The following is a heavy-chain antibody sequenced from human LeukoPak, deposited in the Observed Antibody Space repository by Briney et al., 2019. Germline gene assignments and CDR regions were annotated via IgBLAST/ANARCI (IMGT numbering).Heavy chain of an antibody. V-gene: IGHV4-59*11. CDR1: GASISSHY. CDR3: AIAAAGRQRGYYYMDV. Sequence: PSETLSLTCSVSGASISSHYWSWIRQPPGKGLEWIGYTYYSGTTNYNPSLKRRVTISLDTSKDQISLQLRSVTAADTAVYYCAIAAAGRQRGYYYMDVWGKGTTVTVSS. J-gene: IGHJ6*03. CDR2: TYYSGTT. D-gene: IGHD6-13*01.